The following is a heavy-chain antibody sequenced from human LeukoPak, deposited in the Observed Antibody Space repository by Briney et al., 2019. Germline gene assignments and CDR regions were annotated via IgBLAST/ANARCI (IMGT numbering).Heavy chain of an antibody. J-gene: IGHJ4*02. Sequence: PGRSLRLSCAASGFKFSNFGMHWVRQAPGKGLEWVAVISYDGSNKYYADSVKSRFTISRDNSKNTLYLQMNSLRAEDTAVYYCAREWLRLGYWGQGTLVTVSS. CDR3: AREWLRLGY. CDR2: ISYDGSNK. V-gene: IGHV3-30*19. CDR1: GFKFSNFG. D-gene: IGHD5-12*01.